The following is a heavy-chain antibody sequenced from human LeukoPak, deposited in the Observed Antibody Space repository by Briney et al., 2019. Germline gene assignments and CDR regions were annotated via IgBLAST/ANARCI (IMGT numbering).Heavy chain of an antibody. D-gene: IGHD3-10*01. J-gene: IGHJ5*02. Sequence: SETLSLTCAVYGGSFSGYYWSWIRQPPGKGLEWIGEINHSGSTNYNPSLKSRVTISVDTSKNQFSLKLSSVTATDAAVYYCARVVAPLSGNWFDPWGQGTLVTVSS. V-gene: IGHV4-34*01. CDR2: INHSGST. CDR3: ARVVAPLSGNWFDP. CDR1: GGSFSGYY.